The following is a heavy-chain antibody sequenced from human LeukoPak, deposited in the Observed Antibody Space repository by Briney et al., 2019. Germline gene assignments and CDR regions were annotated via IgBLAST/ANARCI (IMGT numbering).Heavy chain of an antibody. D-gene: IGHD6-6*01. CDR2: IYYSGST. CDR3: ARDIGYSSSPEALDY. V-gene: IGHV4-39*02. CDR1: GGSISSSSYY. J-gene: IGHJ4*02. Sequence: PSEALSLTCTVSGGSISSSSYYWGWIRQPPGKGLEWIGSIYYSGSTYYNPSLKSRVTISVDTSKNQFSLKLSSVTAADTAVYYCARDIGYSSSPEALDYWGQGTLVTVSS.